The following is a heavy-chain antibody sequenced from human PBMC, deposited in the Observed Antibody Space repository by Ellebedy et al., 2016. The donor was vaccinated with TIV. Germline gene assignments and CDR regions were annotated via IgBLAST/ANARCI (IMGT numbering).Heavy chain of an antibody. CDR3: AREKPAAGRDYFHYYGMDV. CDR2: IIPIFGTA. J-gene: IGHJ6*02. CDR1: GGTFSTYG. V-gene: IGHV1-69*13. Sequence: SVKVSXXASGGTFSTYGISWVRQAPGQGLEWMGGIIPIFGTANYAQNFQGRVTITADESTSTAYMELSSLRAEDTAVYYCAREKPAAGRDYFHYYGMDVWGQGTTVTVSS. D-gene: IGHD6-13*01.